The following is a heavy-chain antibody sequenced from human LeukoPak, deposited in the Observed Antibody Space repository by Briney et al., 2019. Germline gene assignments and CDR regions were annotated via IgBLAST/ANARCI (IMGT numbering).Heavy chain of an antibody. V-gene: IGHV3-53*01. J-gene: IGHJ4*02. Sequence: PGGSLRLSCVASGFTVSSNYMNWVRQAPGKGLEWLSVIYSGGNTYYADSVKGRFTISRDNSKNTLYLQMNSLRAEDTAVYYCARGAGDGYNPPPWNFDYWGQGTLVTVSS. CDR3: ARGAGDGYNPPPWNFDY. D-gene: IGHD5-24*01. CDR1: GFTVSSNY. CDR2: IYSGGNT.